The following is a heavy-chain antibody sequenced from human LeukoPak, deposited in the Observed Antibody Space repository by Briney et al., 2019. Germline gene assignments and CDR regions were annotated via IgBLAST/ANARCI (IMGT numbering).Heavy chain of an antibody. CDR1: GFTFSSYW. CDR3: ARDGYCSGGSCYTPVD. D-gene: IGHD2-15*01. J-gene: IGHJ4*02. V-gene: IGHV3-74*01. Sequence: GGSLRLSCAASGFTFSSYWMHWVRQAPGKGLVWVSRINGDGSSTSYADSVKGRFTISRDNAKNTLYLQMNSLRAEDTAVYYCARDGYCSGGSCYTPVDWGQGTLVTVSS. CDR2: INGDGSST.